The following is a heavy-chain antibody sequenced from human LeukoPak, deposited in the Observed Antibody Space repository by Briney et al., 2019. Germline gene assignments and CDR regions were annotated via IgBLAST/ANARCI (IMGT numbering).Heavy chain of an antibody. V-gene: IGHV3-21*01. CDR3: ARGLSLWFGEPPPYYFDY. CDR2: ISSSSSYI. J-gene: IGHJ4*02. Sequence: PGGSLRLSCAASGFTFSSYAMSWVRQAPGKGLEWVSSISSSSSYIYYADSVKGRFTISRDNAKNSLYLQMNSLRAEDTAVYYCARGLSLWFGEPPPYYFDYWGQGTLVTVSS. CDR1: GFTFSSYA. D-gene: IGHD3-10*01.